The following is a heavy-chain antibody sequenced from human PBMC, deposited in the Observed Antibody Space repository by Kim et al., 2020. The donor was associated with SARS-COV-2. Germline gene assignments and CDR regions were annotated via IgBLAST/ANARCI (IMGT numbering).Heavy chain of an antibody. D-gene: IGHD2-21*01. Sequence: SETLSLTCTVSGASISSSNWWSWVRQSPGKGLEWIGEIYHSGSTNYNPSLQSRVAISVDKSKNQFSLRMTSVTAAATAVYYCARGVIRVQWGDFCGQVTL. CDR2: IYHSGST. CDR1: GASISSSNW. CDR3: ARGVIRVQWGDF. V-gene: IGHV4-4*02. J-gene: IGHJ4*02.